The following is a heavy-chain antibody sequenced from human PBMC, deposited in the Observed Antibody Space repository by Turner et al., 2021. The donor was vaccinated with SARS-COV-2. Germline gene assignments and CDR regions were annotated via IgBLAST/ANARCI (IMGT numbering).Heavy chain of an antibody. Sequence: EVQLVESGGGLVKPGGSLRLSCSASGFTFGSYSMNWVRQAPGKGLEWVSSISSSSYIYYADSVKGRFTISRDNAKNSLYLQMNSLRAEDTAVYYCARDHRPVVVPAAKRAGSYYYGMDVWGQGTTVTVSS. CDR1: GFTFGSYS. V-gene: IGHV3-21*01. J-gene: IGHJ6*02. CDR3: ARDHRPVVVPAAKRAGSYYYGMDV. D-gene: IGHD2-2*01. CDR2: ISSSSYI.